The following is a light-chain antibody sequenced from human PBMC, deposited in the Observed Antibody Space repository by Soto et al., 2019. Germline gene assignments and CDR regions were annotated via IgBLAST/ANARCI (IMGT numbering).Light chain of an antibody. V-gene: IGKV1-39*01. Sequence: DIQMTQSPPSLSASVGDRVTITCRASQTISSYLNWYQQKPGKAPKLLIYAASILQNGVPSRFSGSGSGTDFTLTISSLQPEDFASYYCQQSHSIPYTFGQGTKLEIK. J-gene: IGKJ2*01. CDR1: QTISSY. CDR3: QQSHSIPYT. CDR2: AAS.